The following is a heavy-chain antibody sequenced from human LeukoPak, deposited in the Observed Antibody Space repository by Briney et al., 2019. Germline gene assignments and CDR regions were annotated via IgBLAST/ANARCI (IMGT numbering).Heavy chain of an antibody. Sequence: GGSLRLSCAASGFTFSSCWMSWVRQAPGKGLEWVANIKQDGSEKYYVDSVKGRFTISRDNAKNSLYLQMNSLRAEDTAVYYCARDSDSSGWYDFDYWGQGTLVTVSS. CDR2: IKQDGSEK. CDR1: GFTFSSCW. CDR3: ARDSDSSGWYDFDY. J-gene: IGHJ4*02. D-gene: IGHD6-19*01. V-gene: IGHV3-7*01.